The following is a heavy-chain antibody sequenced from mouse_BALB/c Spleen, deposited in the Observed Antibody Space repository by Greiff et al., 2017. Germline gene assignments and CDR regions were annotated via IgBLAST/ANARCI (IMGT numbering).Heavy chain of an antibody. CDR1: GYTFTSYW. V-gene: IGHV1-7*01. D-gene: IGHD1-1*01. J-gene: IGHJ2*01. CDR3: ASVVLRVPYFDY. Sequence: QVQLQQSGAELAKPGASVKMSCKASGYTFTSYWMHWVKQRPGQGLEWIGYINPSTGYTEYNQKFKDKATLTADKSSSTAYMQLSSLTSEDSAVYYCASVVLRVPYFDYWGQGTTLTVSS. CDR2: INPSTGYT.